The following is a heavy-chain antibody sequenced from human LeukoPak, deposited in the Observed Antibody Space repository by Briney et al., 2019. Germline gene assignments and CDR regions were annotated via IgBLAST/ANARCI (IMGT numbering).Heavy chain of an antibody. Sequence: SETLSLTCTVSGGSISSSSYYWGWIRQPPGKGLEWIGSIYYSGSTYYNPSLKSRVTISVDTSKNQFSLKLSSVTAADTAVYYCARDQGTTWFDPWGQGALVTVSS. CDR3: ARDQGTTWFDP. D-gene: IGHD1-1*01. V-gene: IGHV4-39*07. J-gene: IGHJ5*02. CDR2: IYYSGST. CDR1: GGSISSSSYY.